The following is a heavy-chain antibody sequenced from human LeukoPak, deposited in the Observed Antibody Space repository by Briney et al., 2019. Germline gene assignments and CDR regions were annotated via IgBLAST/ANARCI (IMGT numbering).Heavy chain of an antibody. CDR3: ATDNSATAARDRPTWWFDP. CDR2: INPAGTST. V-gene: IGHV1-46*01. CDR1: GFTFSNHY. Sequence: ASVNVSCKASGFTFSNHYMHWVRQPPGQGLEWMGVINPAGTSTTYSHKFHGRVTMTRDTSTSTVYMALSDLRSEDTAVYYCATDNSATAARDRPTWWFDPWGQGTLVTVSS. D-gene: IGHD5-12*01. J-gene: IGHJ5*02.